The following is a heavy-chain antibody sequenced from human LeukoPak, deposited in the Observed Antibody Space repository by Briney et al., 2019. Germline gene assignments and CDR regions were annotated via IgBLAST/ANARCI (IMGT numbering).Heavy chain of an antibody. J-gene: IGHJ4*02. CDR3: AKDRPSGYGLYYFDY. Sequence: GGSLRLSCAASGFTFMTYAMTWVRQAPGQGLEWVSVISGSGGLTDYADSVKGRFTISKDSSKKTVYLQMNSLRADDTAVYYCAKDRPSGYGLYYFDYWGQGTLVTVSS. CDR2: ISGSGGLT. V-gene: IGHV3-23*01. D-gene: IGHD3-22*01. CDR1: GFTFMTYA.